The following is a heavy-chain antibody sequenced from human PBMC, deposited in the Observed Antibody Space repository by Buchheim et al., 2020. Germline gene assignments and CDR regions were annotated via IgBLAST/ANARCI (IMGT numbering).Heavy chain of an antibody. V-gene: IGHV1-46*01. CDR2: INPSGGST. Sequence: QVQLVQSGAEVKKPGASVKVSCKASGYTFTSYYMHWVRQAPGQGLEWMGIINPSGGSTSYAQKFQGRVTMTRDTSTSTVYMELSSLISDDTAVYYCARGGIVLMVYAISYPFDYWGQGTL. CDR1: GYTFTSYY. J-gene: IGHJ4*02. D-gene: IGHD2-8*01. CDR3: ARGGIVLMVYAISYPFDY.